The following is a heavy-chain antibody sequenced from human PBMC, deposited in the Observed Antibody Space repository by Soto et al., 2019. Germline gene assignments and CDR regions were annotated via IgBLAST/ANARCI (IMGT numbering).Heavy chain of an antibody. CDR3: VRDRRCSGGSCYSDYYYYGMDV. CDR2: IIPIFGTA. CDR1: GGTFSSYA. J-gene: IGHJ6*02. D-gene: IGHD2-15*01. V-gene: IGHV1-69*01. Sequence: QVQLVQSGAEVKKPGSSVKVSCKASGGTFSSYAISWVRQAPGQGLEWMGGIIPIFGTANYAQKFQGRVTITADESTSTAYMELSSLRSEDTAVYYCVRDRRCSGGSCYSDYYYYGMDVWGQGTTVTVSS.